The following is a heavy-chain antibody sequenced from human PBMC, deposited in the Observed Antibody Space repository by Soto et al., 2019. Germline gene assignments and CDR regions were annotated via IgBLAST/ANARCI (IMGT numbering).Heavy chain of an antibody. CDR3: VTGVWIAGHVYHFDD. V-gene: IGHV3-74*01. J-gene: IGHJ4*02. Sequence: EVQLVESGGGLVQPGGSLRLSCAASGFTFSNYWMHWVRQAPGKGLVWVSRINFDESTTTYADSVQGRFTISRDNAKNTLYLQLNSLRAEDTAIYYCVTGVWIAGHVYHFDDWGQGALVTVSS. D-gene: IGHD5-12*01. CDR2: INFDESTT. CDR1: GFTFSNYW.